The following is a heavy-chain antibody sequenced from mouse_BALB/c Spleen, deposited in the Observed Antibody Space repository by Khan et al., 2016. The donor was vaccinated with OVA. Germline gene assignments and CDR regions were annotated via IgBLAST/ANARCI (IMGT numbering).Heavy chain of an antibody. J-gene: IGHJ4*01. CDR2: ISYSGST. Sequence: EVQLQESGPGLVKPSQSLSLTCTVTGYSITSDYAWNWIRQFPGNKLEWMGYISYSGSTNYNPALKSRISITRDTSKNPFFLQLNSVTTEDTATYYFARDGSRYNYAMDYWGQGISVTVSS. D-gene: IGHD2-3*01. CDR1: GYSITSDYA. CDR3: ARDGSRYNYAMDY. V-gene: IGHV3-2*02.